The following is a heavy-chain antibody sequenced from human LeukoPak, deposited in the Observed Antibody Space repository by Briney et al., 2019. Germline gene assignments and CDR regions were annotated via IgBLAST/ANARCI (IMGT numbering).Heavy chain of an antibody. Sequence: ASVKVSCKASGYTFIDHYMHWVRQAPGQGLEWMGWIDPKSGGTNYARKFQGRVTMTRDTSISTACMELNSLKSDDTAVYYCARVLEFPIDYWGQGTLVTVSS. CDR2: IDPKSGGT. CDR3: ARVLEFPIDY. D-gene: IGHD1-1*01. V-gene: IGHV1-2*02. CDR1: GYTFIDHY. J-gene: IGHJ4*02.